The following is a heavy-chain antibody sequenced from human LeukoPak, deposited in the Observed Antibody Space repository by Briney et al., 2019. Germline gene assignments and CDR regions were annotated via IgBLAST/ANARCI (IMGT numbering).Heavy chain of an antibody. V-gene: IGHV3-30*18. D-gene: IGHD6-25*01. CDR1: GFTFSSYG. J-gene: IGHJ4*02. Sequence: GGSLRLSCAASGFTFSSYGMHWARQAPGKGLEWVAVISYGGSNKYYADSVKGRFTISRDNSKNTLYLQMNSLRAEDTAVYYCAKDESGDYWGQGTLVTVSS. CDR3: AKDESGDY. CDR2: ISYGGSNK.